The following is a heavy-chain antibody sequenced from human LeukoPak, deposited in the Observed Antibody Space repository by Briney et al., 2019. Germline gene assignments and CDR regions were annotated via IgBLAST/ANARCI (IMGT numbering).Heavy chain of an antibody. CDR1: GVSLSGYY. V-gene: IGHV4-34*01. D-gene: IGHD6-13*01. Sequence: SETLSLTCAVSGVSLSGYYWGWIRQTPGKGLEWIGEINHSGRTNYNPSLKSRVTISADTSKNQFSLNLRSVTAADTAVYYCARRFNTAGGWFDPWGQGTLVTVSS. J-gene: IGHJ5*02. CDR2: INHSGRT. CDR3: ARRFNTAGGWFDP.